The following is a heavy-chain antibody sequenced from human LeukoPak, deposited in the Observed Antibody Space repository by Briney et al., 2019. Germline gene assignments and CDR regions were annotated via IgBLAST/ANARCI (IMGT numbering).Heavy chain of an antibody. V-gene: IGHV3-7*04. CDR1: GFTFSTYW. CDR3: ARNMGDY. J-gene: IGHJ4*02. Sequence: GGSLRLSCAASGFTFSTYWMTWVRQAPGEGLEWVANINQDGTEKNYVDSVKGRFTISRDNAKNSLYLQMNSRRAEDTAVYYCARNMGDYWGQGTLLTVSS. CDR2: INQDGTEK. D-gene: IGHD2/OR15-2a*01.